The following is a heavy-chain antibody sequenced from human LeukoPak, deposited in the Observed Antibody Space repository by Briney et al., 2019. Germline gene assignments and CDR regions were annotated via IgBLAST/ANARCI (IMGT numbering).Heavy chain of an antibody. CDR1: GFTFSRYA. J-gene: IGHJ4*02. D-gene: IGHD4-23*01. V-gene: IGHV3-23*01. Sequence: PRGSLRLSCAASGFTFSRYAMSWVRQAPGKGLEWVSAISGSGGSTYYADSVKGRFTISRDNSKNTLYLQMNSLRAEDTAVYYCAKDLSGNPDYWGQGTLVTVSS. CDR3: AKDLSGNPDY. CDR2: ISGSGGST.